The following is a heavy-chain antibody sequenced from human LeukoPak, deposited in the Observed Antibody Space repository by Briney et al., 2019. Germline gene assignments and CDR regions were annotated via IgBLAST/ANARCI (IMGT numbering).Heavy chain of an antibody. CDR2: ISGSGGST. Sequence: GGSLRLSCAASGFTFSSYAMSWVRQAPGKGLGWVSAISGSGGSTYYADSVKGRFTISRDNSKNTLYLHMNSLRAEDTAVYYCAKDSGDYTFDYWGQGTLVTVSS. CDR1: GFTFSSYA. CDR3: AKDSGDYTFDY. J-gene: IGHJ4*02. V-gene: IGHV3-23*01. D-gene: IGHD2-21*02.